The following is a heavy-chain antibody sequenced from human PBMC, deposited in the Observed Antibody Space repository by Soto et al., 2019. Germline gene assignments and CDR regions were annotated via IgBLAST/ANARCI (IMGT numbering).Heavy chain of an antibody. Sequence: PGGSLRLSCAASGFTFITYSMNWVRQTPEKGLEWVSSISSSSSYIYYADSVKGRFTISRDNAKNSVFLQMNSLRAEDTAVYYCSRGSLSEFDYWGQGTLVTVSS. V-gene: IGHV3-21*01. J-gene: IGHJ4*02. CDR3: SRGSLSEFDY. D-gene: IGHD3-10*01. CDR2: ISSSSSYI. CDR1: GFTFITYS.